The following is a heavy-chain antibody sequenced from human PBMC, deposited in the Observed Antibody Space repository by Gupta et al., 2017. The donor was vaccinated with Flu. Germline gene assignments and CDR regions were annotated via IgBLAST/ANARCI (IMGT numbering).Heavy chain of an antibody. J-gene: IGHJ4*02. CDR1: GYTLTRNF. CDR2: INPSGGST. D-gene: IGHD5-18*01. CDR3: AREGIQLWLSLDF. V-gene: IGHV1-46*01. Sequence: VQLVQSGAEGKKPGASVKVSCKASGYTLTRNFMAWVRQAPGQGLEWMGIINPSGGSTSYAQKFQGRVTMTRDTSTSTVYMELSSLRSEDTAVYYGAREGIQLWLSLDFWGQGTLVNVSS.